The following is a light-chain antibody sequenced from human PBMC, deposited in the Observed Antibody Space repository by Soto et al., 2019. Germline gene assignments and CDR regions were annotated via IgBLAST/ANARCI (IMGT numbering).Light chain of an antibody. CDR1: QNVLYSSNNKNY. CDR2: WAS. V-gene: IGKV4-1*01. J-gene: IGKJ2*01. Sequence: DIVMTQSPDSLAVSLGERATINCKSSQNVLYSSNNKNYLAWYQQKPGQPPKLLIYWASTRESGVPDRFSGSGSGTDFTLTISSLQAEDVAVYYCQQYYNLPYTFGQGTKLEIK. CDR3: QQYYNLPYT.